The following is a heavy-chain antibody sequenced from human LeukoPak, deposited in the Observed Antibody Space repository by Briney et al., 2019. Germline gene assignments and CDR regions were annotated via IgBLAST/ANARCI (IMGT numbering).Heavy chain of an antibody. CDR2: VYYSGTT. CDR1: GGSISITNYF. J-gene: IGHJ3*02. CDR3: ARRRYSYGSEESTFDI. Sequence: SETLSLTCTVSGGSISITNYFWGWIRQPPGKGLEWIGSVYYSGTTYFNPSLKSRVTISVDTSKNQFSLKLSSVTAADTALYYCARRRYSYGSEESTFDIWGQGTTVTVSS. V-gene: IGHV4-39*01. D-gene: IGHD5-18*01.